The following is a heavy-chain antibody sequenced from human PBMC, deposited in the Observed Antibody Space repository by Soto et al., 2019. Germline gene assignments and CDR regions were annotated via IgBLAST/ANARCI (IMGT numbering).Heavy chain of an antibody. CDR2: TSYTGNT. J-gene: IGHJ5*02. CDR1: GGSVTSXX. CDR3: ARDMHAGXTHYFDP. D-gene: IGHD1-26*01. V-gene: IGHV4-59*02. Sequence: ETLSLTCFVSGGSVTSXXXXWIRQFPGQXLEWIAYTSYTGNTNYNPSLQSRVTISLDXSKXXXSLKLTSMTAADTAVYYCARDMHAGXTHYFDPWGQGTLVTVSS.